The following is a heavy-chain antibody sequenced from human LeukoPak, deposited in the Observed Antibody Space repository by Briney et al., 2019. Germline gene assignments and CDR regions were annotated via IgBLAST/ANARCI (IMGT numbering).Heavy chain of an antibody. CDR2: IENDASEK. CDR1: GFTLSIYG. Sequence: GGSLRLSCAASGFTLSIYGMHWVRQAPGKGLEWVAFIENDASEKKYVDSVKGRFTISRDNSKNTLYLQMNSLTAEDTAVYYCAKKGHCRSTTRFNTNALYIWGQGTLVTVSS. J-gene: IGHJ3*02. D-gene: IGHD2-2*01. CDR3: AKKGHCRSTTRFNTNALYI. V-gene: IGHV3-30*02.